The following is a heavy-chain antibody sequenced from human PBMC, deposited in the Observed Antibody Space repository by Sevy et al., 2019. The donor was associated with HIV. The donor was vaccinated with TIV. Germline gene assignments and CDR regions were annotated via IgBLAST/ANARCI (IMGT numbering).Heavy chain of an antibody. Sequence: SETLSLTCTVSGGSISSGDYYWSWIRQPPGKGLEWIGYIYYSGSTYYNPSLKSRVTISVDTSKNQFSLKLSSVTAADTAVYYCAREPYYYGSGSYRPYYYYYGTDVWGQGTTVTVSS. CDR1: GGSISSGDYY. CDR3: AREPYYYGSGSYRPYYYYYGTDV. D-gene: IGHD3-10*01. J-gene: IGHJ6*02. V-gene: IGHV4-30-4*01. CDR2: IYYSGST.